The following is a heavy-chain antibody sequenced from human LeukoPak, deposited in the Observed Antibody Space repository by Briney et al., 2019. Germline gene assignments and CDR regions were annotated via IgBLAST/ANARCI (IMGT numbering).Heavy chain of an antibody. CDR2: ISGSGGNT. CDR3: AKIGMAGGPHLDY. CDR1: GLTFSSDA. V-gene: IGHV3-23*01. J-gene: IGHJ4*02. D-gene: IGHD2-8*02. Sequence: PGGSLRLSCAAPGLTFSSDAMSWVRQAPGKGLEWVSAISGSGGNTYYADSVKGRFTISRDNSKNTLYLQMNSLRAEDTAVYYCAKIGMAGGPHLDYWGQGTLVTVSS.